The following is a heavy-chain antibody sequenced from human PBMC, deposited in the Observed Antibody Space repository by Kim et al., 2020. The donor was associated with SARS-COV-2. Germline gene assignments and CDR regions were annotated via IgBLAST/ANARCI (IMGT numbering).Heavy chain of an antibody. J-gene: IGHJ4*02. V-gene: IGHV1-18*01. D-gene: IGHD3-10*01. CDR1: GYTFTSYG. CDR3: ARDVSLDYYGSGSYYN. CDR2: ISAYNGNT. Sequence: ASVKVSCKASGYTFTSYGISWVRQAPGQGLEWMGWISAYNGNTNYAQKLQGRVTMTTDTSTSTAYMELRSLRSDDTAVYYCARDVSLDYYGSGSYYNWGQGTLVTVSS.